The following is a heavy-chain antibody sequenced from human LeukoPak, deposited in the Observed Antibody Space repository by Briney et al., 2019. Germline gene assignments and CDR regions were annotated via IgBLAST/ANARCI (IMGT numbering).Heavy chain of an antibody. V-gene: IGHV3-7*01. CDR2: IKQDASEK. CDR1: GFTFSSYW. CDR3: ARDGYDFWSGYYVDY. Sequence: GGSLRLSCAASGFTFSSYWMSWVRQAPGKGLEWVANIKQDASEKYYVDSVKGRVTISRDNAKNSLYLQMNSLRAEDTAVYYCARDGYDFWSGYYVDYWGQGTLVTVSS. D-gene: IGHD3-3*01. J-gene: IGHJ4*02.